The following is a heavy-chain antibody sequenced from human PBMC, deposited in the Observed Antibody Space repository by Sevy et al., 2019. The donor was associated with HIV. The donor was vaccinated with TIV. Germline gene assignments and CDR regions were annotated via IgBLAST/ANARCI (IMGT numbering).Heavy chain of an antibody. Sequence: GGSLRLSCAVSGFSFDSYGMTWVRQAPGKGLEWVSGISGSGTRTYYADSVKGRFIISRDNSKNTLDLQMNSLRAEDTASYYCAKGGGGHYDPDEIAYYFYYYNMDVWGKGTTVTVSS. J-gene: IGHJ6*03. CDR3: AKGGGGHYDPDEIAYYFYYYNMDV. CDR1: GFSFDSYG. D-gene: IGHD3-22*01. V-gene: IGHV3-23*01. CDR2: ISGSGTRT.